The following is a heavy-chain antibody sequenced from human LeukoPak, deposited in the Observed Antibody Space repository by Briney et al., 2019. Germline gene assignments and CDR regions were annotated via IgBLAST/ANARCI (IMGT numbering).Heavy chain of an antibody. V-gene: IGHV1-18*01. CDR2: ISAYNGNT. CDR3: ARGDAAAGYDFDY. J-gene: IGHJ4*02. D-gene: IGHD6-13*01. CDR1: GYTFTSYG. Sequence: GASVKVSCKASGYTFTSYGISWVRQAPGQGLEWMGWISAYNGNTNYAQKLQGRVTITRNTSISTAYMELSSLRSEDTAVYYCARGDAAAGYDFDYWGQGTLVTVSS.